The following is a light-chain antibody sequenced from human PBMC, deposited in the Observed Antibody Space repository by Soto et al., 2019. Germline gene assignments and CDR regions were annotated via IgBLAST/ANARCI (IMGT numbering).Light chain of an antibody. CDR2: DAS. J-gene: IGKJ3*01. CDR1: QSVSSY. V-gene: IGKV3-11*01. Sequence: EIVLTQSPATLSLSPGERATLSCRASQSVSSYLAWYQQKPGQAPRLLIYDASNRAAGIPARFSGSVSGTDFTLTISSLEPEDFSVYCCQQRSNWIFTFGPGTKVDIK. CDR3: QQRSNWIFT.